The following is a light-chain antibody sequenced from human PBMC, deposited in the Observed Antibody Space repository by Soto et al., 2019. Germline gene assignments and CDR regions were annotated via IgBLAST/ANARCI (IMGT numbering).Light chain of an antibody. V-gene: IGKV3-20*01. CDR3: QQYGSSPIT. J-gene: IGKJ5*01. CDR2: GAS. CDR1: QSVTSSY. Sequence: ESGLTQSPGTLSLSPGERATLSCRASQSVTSSYLAWYQQKPGQAPRLLIYGASSRATGIPDRFSGSGFGTDFSLTISRLEPEDCAVYYCQQYGSSPITFGQGTRLEIK.